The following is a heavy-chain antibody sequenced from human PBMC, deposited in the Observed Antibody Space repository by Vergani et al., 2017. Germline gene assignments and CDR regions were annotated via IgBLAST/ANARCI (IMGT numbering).Heavy chain of an antibody. J-gene: IGHJ4*02. V-gene: IGHV4-34*01. CDR1: GGSISSYY. CDR2: INHSGST. Sequence: QVQLQESGPGLVKPSETLSLTCTVSGGSISSYYWSWIRQPPGKGLEWIGEINHSGSTNYNPSLKSRVTISVDTSKNQFSLKLSSVTAADTAVYYCARGKRWLQLHKALRWDYWGQGTLVTVSS. CDR3: ARGKRWLQLHKALRWDY. D-gene: IGHD5-24*01.